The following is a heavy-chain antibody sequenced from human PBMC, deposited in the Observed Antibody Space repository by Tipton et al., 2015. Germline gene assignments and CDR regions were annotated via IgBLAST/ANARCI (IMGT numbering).Heavy chain of an antibody. CDR3: ARGRSVDFDS. Sequence: SLRLSCAASGFTFSTAWMHWVRQAPGKRLVWVSRIYSDASTISYADSVKGRFTISRDNAKNTLVLQMNSQRAEDTAIYYCARGRSVDFDSWGQGTLVTVSS. V-gene: IGHV3-74*01. CDR1: GFTFSTAW. CDR2: IYSDASTI. J-gene: IGHJ4*02.